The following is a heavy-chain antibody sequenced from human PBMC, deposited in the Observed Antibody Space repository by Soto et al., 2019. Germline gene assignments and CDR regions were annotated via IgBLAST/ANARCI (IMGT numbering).Heavy chain of an antibody. D-gene: IGHD1-26*01. J-gene: IGHJ4*02. CDR1: GLTLSSYG. CDR3: AKVGDVYNSFFDY. Sequence: QVQLVESGGGVVQPGRSLRLSCAAAGLTLSSYGMHWVRQAPGKGLEWVAVISDDGSKKYYADSVKGRFSISRDNPKNTLFLQMNSLRVEDTAVYYCAKVGDVYNSFFDYWGQGTLVTVSS. V-gene: IGHV3-30*18. CDR2: ISDDGSKK.